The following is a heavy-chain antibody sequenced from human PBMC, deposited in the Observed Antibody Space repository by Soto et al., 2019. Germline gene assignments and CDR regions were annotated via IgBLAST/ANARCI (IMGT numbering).Heavy chain of an antibody. Sequence: SVKVSCKASGGTFSSYAISWVRQAPGQGLEWMGGIIPIFGTANYAQKFQGRVPITADESTSTAYMELSSPRSEDTAVYYCARGLRRSGSTNWFDPWGQGTLVTVSS. D-gene: IGHD1-26*01. J-gene: IGHJ5*02. CDR2: IIPIFGTA. CDR1: GGTFSSYA. V-gene: IGHV1-69*13. CDR3: ARGLRRSGSTNWFDP.